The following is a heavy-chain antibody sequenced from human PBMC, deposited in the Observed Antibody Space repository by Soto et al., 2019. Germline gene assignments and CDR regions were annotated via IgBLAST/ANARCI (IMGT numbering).Heavy chain of an antibody. CDR3: ARDYDTMIVVADLDY. V-gene: IGHV3-30-3*01. CDR1: GFTFSSYA. J-gene: IGHJ4*02. CDR2: ISYDGSNK. Sequence: GGSLRLSCAASGFTFSSYAMHWVRQAPGKGLEWVAVISYDGSNKYYADSVKGRFTISRDNSKNTLYLQMNSLRAEDTAVYYCARDYDTMIVVADLDYWGQGTLVTVSS. D-gene: IGHD3-22*01.